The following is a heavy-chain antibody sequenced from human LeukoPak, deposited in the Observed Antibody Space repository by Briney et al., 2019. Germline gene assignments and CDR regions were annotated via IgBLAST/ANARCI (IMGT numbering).Heavy chain of an antibody. V-gene: IGHV4-34*01. D-gene: IGHD5-18*01. CDR3: ARGSGYSYGYYYFDY. CDR1: GGSFSGYY. CDR2: INHSGST. Sequence: SETLSLTCAVYGGSFSGYYWSWIRQPPGKGLEWIGEINHSGSTNYNPSLKSRVTISVDTSKNQFSLQLNSVTPEDTAVYYCARGSGYSYGYYYFDYWGQGTLVTVSS. J-gene: IGHJ4*02.